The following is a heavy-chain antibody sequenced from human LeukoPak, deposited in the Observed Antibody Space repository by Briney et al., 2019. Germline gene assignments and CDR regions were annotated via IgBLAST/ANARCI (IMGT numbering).Heavy chain of an antibody. CDR3: ASIVVVPAATRYYFDY. Sequence: SETLSLTCAVYGGSFSGYYWSWIRQPPGKGLEWIGEINHSGSTNYNPSLKSRVTISADSSKNQFSLKLSSVTAADTAVYYCASIVVVPAATRYYFDYWGQGTLVTVSS. D-gene: IGHD2-2*01. CDR2: INHSGST. V-gene: IGHV4-34*01. J-gene: IGHJ4*02. CDR1: GGSFSGYY.